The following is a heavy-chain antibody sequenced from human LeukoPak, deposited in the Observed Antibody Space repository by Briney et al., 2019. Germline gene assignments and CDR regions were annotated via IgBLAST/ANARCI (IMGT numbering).Heavy chain of an antibody. D-gene: IGHD6-19*01. V-gene: IGHV3-48*01. CDR3: ARDLRQWLVCDY. Sequence: GESLTLSCVGSGFTFRSHAMNWVRQAPGKGLEWLAYINRYSNTTSYADSVKGRVTVSRDNVKNSLYLEMTRLRVEDSAIYYCARDLRQWLVCDYWGQGTLISVSS. CDR1: GFTFRSHA. CDR2: INRYSNTT. J-gene: IGHJ4*02.